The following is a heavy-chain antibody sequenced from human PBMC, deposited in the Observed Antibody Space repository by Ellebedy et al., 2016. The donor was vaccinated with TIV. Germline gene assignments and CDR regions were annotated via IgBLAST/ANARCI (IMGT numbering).Heavy chain of an antibody. V-gene: IGHV3-30-3*01. CDR3: AKGNVEVATLLSDH. J-gene: IGHJ4*02. CDR1: EFTFRTYA. Sequence: GGSLRLSXAASEFTFRTYAMHWVRQAPGKGMEWVAKISSDGSSKNYADSVQGRFTISRDNSKNTLFLQMNSLTAGDTAVYFCAKGNVEVATLLSDHWGQGTLVTVSS. CDR2: ISSDGSSK. D-gene: IGHD5-24*01.